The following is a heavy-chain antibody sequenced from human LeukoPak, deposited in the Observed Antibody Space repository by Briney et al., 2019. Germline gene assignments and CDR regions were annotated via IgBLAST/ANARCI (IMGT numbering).Heavy chain of an antibody. D-gene: IGHD3-22*01. Sequence: SETLSLTCTVSGGSISSYYWNWIRQPAGKGLEWIGRIHTSGSTNYNPSLKSRITMSVDASKNQFSLELSSVTAADTAVYYCARQSFTLTAPESGSIVMIPDAFDVWGQGTMVTVSS. V-gene: IGHV4-4*07. CDR1: GGSISSYY. J-gene: IGHJ3*01. CDR3: ARQSFTLTAPESGSIVMIPDAFDV. CDR2: IHTSGST.